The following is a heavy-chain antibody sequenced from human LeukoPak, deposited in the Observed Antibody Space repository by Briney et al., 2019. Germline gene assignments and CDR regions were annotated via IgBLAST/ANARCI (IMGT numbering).Heavy chain of an antibody. Sequence: TLSLSCAASGGSISRAGYSWSCTRQPPGKGRESIGFIYYSGRTYSNPSLRSRATTSVDTSKTQFFLKLSSWTAATTADYYCARVRGSYMEVWGKGTTVTVSS. V-gene: IGHV4-30-4*07. D-gene: IGHD3-10*01. CDR3: ARVRGSYMEV. CDR2: IYYSGRT. CDR1: GGSISRAGYS. J-gene: IGHJ6*03.